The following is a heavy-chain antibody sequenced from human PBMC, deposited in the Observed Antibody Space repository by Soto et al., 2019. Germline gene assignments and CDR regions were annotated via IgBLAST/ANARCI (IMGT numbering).Heavy chain of an antibody. CDR3: ARPPAYYDSSGYGEFDAFDI. V-gene: IGHV5-51*01. CDR2: IYPGDSDT. CDR1: GYSFTIYW. D-gene: IGHD3-22*01. J-gene: IGHJ3*02. Sequence: PGESLKISCKGSGYSFTIYWIGWVRQMPGKGLEWMGIIYPGDSDTRYSPSFQGQVTISADKSISTAYLQWSSLKASDTAMYYCARPPAYYDSSGYGEFDAFDICGQGTMVTVSS.